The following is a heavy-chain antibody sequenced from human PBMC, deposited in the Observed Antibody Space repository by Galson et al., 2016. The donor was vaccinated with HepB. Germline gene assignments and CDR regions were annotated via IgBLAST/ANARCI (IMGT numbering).Heavy chain of an antibody. V-gene: IGHV1-46*01. CDR2: ISPSSGRT. J-gene: IGHJ4*02. CDR1: GYTFTSYY. CDR3: ARVASYTYYFDY. Sequence: SVKVSCKASGYTFTSYYIHWVRQAPGQGLEWMGRISPSSGRTIYAQNFQGRVTMTRHTSTTTVYMELSSLRCEDTAVYYCARVASYTYYFDYWGQGSLVTVSS. D-gene: IGHD1-1*01.